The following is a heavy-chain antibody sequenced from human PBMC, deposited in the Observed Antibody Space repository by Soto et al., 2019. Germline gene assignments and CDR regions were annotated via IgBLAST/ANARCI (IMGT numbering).Heavy chain of an antibody. D-gene: IGHD3-22*01. Sequence: SETLSLTCAVSGGSISSSNLWSWVRQPPGKGLEWIGEIYHSGSTNYNPSLKSRVTISVDKSKNQFSLKLSSVTAADTAVYYCARSPDSSGYYPRWYYYGMDVWGQGTTVTVSS. CDR2: IYHSGST. CDR1: GGSISSSNL. V-gene: IGHV4-4*02. J-gene: IGHJ6*02. CDR3: ARSPDSSGYYPRWYYYGMDV.